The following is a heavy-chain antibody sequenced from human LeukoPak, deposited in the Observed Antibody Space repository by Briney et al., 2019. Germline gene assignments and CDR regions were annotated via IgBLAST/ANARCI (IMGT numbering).Heavy chain of an antibody. D-gene: IGHD5-18*01. CDR3: ARVKASGYSYGPSFDP. J-gene: IGHJ5*02. CDR1: GYSISSGYY. CDR2: IYYSGST. V-gene: IGHV4-61*01. Sequence: SETLSLTCTVSGYSISSGYYWSWIRQPPGKGLEWIGYIYYSGSTNYNPSLKSRVTISVDTSKNQFSLKLSSVTAADTAVYYCARVKASGYSYGPSFDPWGQGTLVTVSS.